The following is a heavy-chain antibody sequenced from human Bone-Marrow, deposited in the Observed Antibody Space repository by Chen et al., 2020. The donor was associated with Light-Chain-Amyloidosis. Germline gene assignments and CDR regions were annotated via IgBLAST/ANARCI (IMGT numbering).Heavy chain of an antibody. CDR2: MHHTGKT. CDR3: AKEVNWGSEWS. V-gene: IGHV4-39*07. J-gene: IGHJ4*01. CDR1: GASISSSEYY. Sequence: QLQESGPGLVEPSKTLSLTCTVSGASISSSEYYWAWIRQPPGKGLEWIGNMHHTGKTYYNPSLKSRVTLSIDTSKNQFSLKLTSVTAADTAVYYCAKEVNWGSEWSWGQGTLVTVSS. D-gene: IGHD7-27*01.